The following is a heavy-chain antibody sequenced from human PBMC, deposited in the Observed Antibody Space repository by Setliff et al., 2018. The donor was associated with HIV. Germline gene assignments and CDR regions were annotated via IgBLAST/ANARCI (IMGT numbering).Heavy chain of an antibody. Sequence: PSETLSLTCAVYGGSFSGYYWGWIRQPPGKGLEWIGYIYYSGSTNYNPSLKSRVTMSVDTSKNQFALKLSSVTAADTAVFYCARLTTTYYYDSSAYYHPVWGQGTLVTVSS. V-gene: IGHV4-34*01. CDR3: ARLTTTYYYDSSAYYHPV. J-gene: IGHJ4*02. CDR1: GGSFSGYY. D-gene: IGHD3-22*01. CDR2: IYYSGST.